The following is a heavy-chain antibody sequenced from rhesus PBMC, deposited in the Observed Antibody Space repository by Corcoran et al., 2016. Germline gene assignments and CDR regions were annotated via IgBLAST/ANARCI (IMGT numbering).Heavy chain of an antibody. CDR1: GASIRSYW. Sequence: QVQLQESGPGLVKPSETLSLTCAVYGASIRSYWWSWLRPPPGKGRAWIGENNGNSDNAYDNPANKSRVTISKDASKNQFSLKLSSVTAADTAVYYCARSGYGSGGVYWGQGVLVTVSS. J-gene: IGHJ4*01. CDR3: ARSGYGSGGVY. CDR2: NNGNSDNA. V-gene: IGHV4-80*01. D-gene: IGHD4-4*01.